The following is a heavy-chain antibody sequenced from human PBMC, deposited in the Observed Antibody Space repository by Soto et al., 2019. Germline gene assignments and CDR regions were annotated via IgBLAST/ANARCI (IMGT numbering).Heavy chain of an antibody. D-gene: IGHD2-2*01. J-gene: IGHJ5*02. CDR1: GYTFTSYG. CDR3: VRDEVYRVPRRSSGWFDP. Sequence: ASVKVSCKASGYTFTSYGISWVRQAPGQRLEWMGWIRAYNGNTRFAQKFQGRVTMTTDTSTSTAYMELRSLRSDDTAVYYCVRDEVYRVPRRSSGWFDPWGQGTLVTLSS. CDR2: IRAYNGNT. V-gene: IGHV1-18*01.